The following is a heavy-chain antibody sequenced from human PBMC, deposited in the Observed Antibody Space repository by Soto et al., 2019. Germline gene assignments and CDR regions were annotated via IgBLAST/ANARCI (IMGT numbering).Heavy chain of an antibody. CDR2: INPNSGGT. J-gene: IGHJ6*02. CDR3: ARHPAVRGTAYYGMDV. V-gene: IGHV1-2*02. CDR1: GYTFTGYY. Sequence: GASVKVSCKASGYTFTGYYMHWVRQAPGQGLEWMGWINPNSGGTNYAQKFQGRVTMTRDTSISTAYMELSRLRSDDTAVYYCARHPAVRGTAYYGMDVWGQGTTVTVSS. D-gene: IGHD3-16*01.